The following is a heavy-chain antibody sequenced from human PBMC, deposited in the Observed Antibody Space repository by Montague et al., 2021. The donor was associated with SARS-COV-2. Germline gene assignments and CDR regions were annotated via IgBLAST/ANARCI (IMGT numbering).Heavy chain of an antibody. V-gene: IGHV4-39*01. CDR1: GGSISSSSYY. CDR3: ARRKAGYCSGGSCYSAAVFDY. CDR2: IYYSGST. D-gene: IGHD2-15*01. Sequence: SETLSLTCTVSGGSISSSSYYWGWIRQPPGKGLEWIGSIYYSGSTYYNPSLKSRVTISVDTSKNPFSLKLSSVTAADTAVYYCARRKAGYCSGGSCYSAAVFDYWGQGTLVTVSS. J-gene: IGHJ4*02.